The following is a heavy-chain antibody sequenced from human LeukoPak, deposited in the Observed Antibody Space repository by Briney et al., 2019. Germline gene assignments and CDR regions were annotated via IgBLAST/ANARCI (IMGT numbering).Heavy chain of an antibody. CDR1: GGSFSGYY. CDR2: MNPSGST. CDR3: ARRYYYNLGSFPFDF. Sequence: SETLSLTCAVYGGSFSGYYWTWIRQTPEKGLEWIGEMNPSGSTNYNPSLNSRVTISEDTSKNQIYLNLRSVTAADTAVYYCARRYYYNLGSFPFDFWGQGTLVTVSS. V-gene: IGHV4-34*01. J-gene: IGHJ4*02. D-gene: IGHD3-10*01.